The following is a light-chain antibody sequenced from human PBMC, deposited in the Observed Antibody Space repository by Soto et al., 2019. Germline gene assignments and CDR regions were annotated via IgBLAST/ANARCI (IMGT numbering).Light chain of an antibody. CDR1: SSDVGGYNY. J-gene: IGLJ2*01. V-gene: IGLV2-14*01. CDR2: DVS. Sequence: QSVLTQPASVSGSPGQSITISCTGTSSDVGGYNYISWYQQHPGKALKLMIYDVSNRPSGVSNRFSGSKSGNTASLTISGLQAEEEADYYCSSYTSSSTQVVFGGWTKLTVL. CDR3: SSYTSSSTQVV.